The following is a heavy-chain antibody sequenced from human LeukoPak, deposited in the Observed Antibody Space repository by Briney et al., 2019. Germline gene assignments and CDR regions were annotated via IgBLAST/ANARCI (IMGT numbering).Heavy chain of an antibody. J-gene: IGHJ4*02. CDR3: AKDSPYAYYGSGSYWDY. CDR2: ISGSGST. Sequence: GGSLRLSCAASGFTFSSYAMSWVRQAPGKELEWVSAISGSGSTYYADSVKGRFTISRDNSKNTLYLQMNSLRAEDTAVYYCAKDSPYAYYGSGSYWDYWGQGTLVTVSS. D-gene: IGHD3-10*01. CDR1: GFTFSSYA. V-gene: IGHV3-23*01.